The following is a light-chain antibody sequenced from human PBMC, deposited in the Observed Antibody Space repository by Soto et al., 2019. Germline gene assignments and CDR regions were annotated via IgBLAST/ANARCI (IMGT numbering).Light chain of an antibody. CDR3: GSYTSTDTPFV. V-gene: IGLV2-11*01. Sequence: QSALAQPRSVSGSPGQSVTISCTGPTIDVDSSNYVSWYQQHPGKAPKLMIYDVSERPSGVSDRFSGSKSGNKASLTISNLEAEDESDYYCGSYTSTDTPFVFGTGTKVTVL. CDR2: DVS. J-gene: IGLJ1*01. CDR1: TIDVDSSNY.